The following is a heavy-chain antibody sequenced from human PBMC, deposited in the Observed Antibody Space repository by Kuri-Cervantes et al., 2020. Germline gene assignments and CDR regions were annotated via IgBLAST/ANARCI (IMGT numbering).Heavy chain of an antibody. Sequence: SGPTLVKPTQTLTLTCTFSGFSPSTSGVGVGWIRQPPGKALEWLALIYWNDEKRYSPSLKNRLTITRDTSKSQVVLTMTDMDPVDTATHYCAHSIHPYYSDYWGQGTLVTVSS. CDR1: GFSPSTSGVG. V-gene: IGHV2-5*01. J-gene: IGHJ4*02. D-gene: IGHD2-21*01. CDR2: IYWNDEK. CDR3: AHSIHPYYSDY.